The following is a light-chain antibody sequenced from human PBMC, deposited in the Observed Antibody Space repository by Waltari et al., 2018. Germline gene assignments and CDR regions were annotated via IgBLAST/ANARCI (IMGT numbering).Light chain of an antibody. CDR2: SNN. CDR3: AAWDNSLNGVV. J-gene: IGLJ2*01. V-gene: IGLV1-44*01. Sequence: QSVLTQPPSASGTPGQRVTISCSGSSSNVGIATNTVNWYQQPPGTAPKLLIYSNNQLPSGGPDRFSGSKSGTAASLAISGLQSEDEADYYCAAWDNSLNGVVFGGGTKLTVL. CDR1: SSNVGIATNT.